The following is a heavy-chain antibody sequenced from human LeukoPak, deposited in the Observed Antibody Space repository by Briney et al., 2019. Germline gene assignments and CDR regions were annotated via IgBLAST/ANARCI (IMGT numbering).Heavy chain of an antibody. V-gene: IGHV4-61*09. D-gene: IGHD2-2*01. J-gene: IGHJ5*02. CDR2: IYPSGST. CDR3: ARDHCSSACCYVGYRWFDP. Sequence: SETLSLTCTVSGGSISSGSYYWSWIRQPAGKGLEWIGHIYPSGSTNYSPSLKSRVTISADTSKNQFSLKLSAVTAADTAVYYCARDHCSSACCYVGYRWFDPWGQGILVTVSS. CDR1: GGSISSGSYY.